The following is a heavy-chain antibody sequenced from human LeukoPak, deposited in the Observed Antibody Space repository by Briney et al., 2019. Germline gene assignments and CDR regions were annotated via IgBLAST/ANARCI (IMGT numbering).Heavy chain of an antibody. V-gene: IGHV3-9*01. D-gene: IGHD3-22*01. CDR3: AKDKEDSRGYYYVFDF. J-gene: IGHJ4*02. CDR1: GFTFDDYA. Sequence: GRSLRLSCAASGFTFDDYAMHWVRQAPGKGPEWVAGINWNSGSIGYADSVKGRFTSSRDNAKNYLYLQLNSLRAEDTALYYCAKDKEDSRGYYYVFDFWGQGTLVTVSS. CDR2: INWNSGSI.